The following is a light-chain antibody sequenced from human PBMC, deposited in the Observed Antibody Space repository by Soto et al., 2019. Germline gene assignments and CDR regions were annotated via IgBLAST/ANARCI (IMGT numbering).Light chain of an antibody. CDR3: QQYGSYPIT. V-gene: IGKV3-20*01. CDR1: QSVPSNY. J-gene: IGKJ5*01. Sequence: DILLTQSPGTLSLSPGERATLSCRASQSVPSNYLAWYQQKPGQAPRLLIYGASSGATGIPERFSGGGSGTDFTLTISRLEPEDFAVYYCQQYGSYPITFGQGTRLEIK. CDR2: GAS.